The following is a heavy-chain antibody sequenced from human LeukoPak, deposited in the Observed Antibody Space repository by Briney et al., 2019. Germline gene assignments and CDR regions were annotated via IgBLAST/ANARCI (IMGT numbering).Heavy chain of an antibody. V-gene: IGHV4-4*07. CDR1: GGSISSYY. J-gene: IGHJ6*03. CDR2: IYTSGST. CDR3: ARDAFDPYYDFWSGYRSMDV. D-gene: IGHD3-3*01. Sequence: SETLSLTCTVSGGSISSYYWSWIRQPAGKGLEWIGRIYTSGSTNYNPSLKSRVTMSVDTSKNQFSQKLSSVTAADTAVYYCARDAFDPYYDFWSGYRSMDVWGKGTTVTVSS.